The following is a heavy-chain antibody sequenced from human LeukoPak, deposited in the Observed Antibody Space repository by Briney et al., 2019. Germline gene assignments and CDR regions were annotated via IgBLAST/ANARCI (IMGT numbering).Heavy chain of an antibody. Sequence: SETLSLTCTVSGGSISKYDWSWIRQPAGKGPEWIGRIYTSGSTNYNPSLKSRVTMSEDTSKKQFSLKLSSVTAADTAVYYCARLSSSWYQDWYFDLWGRGTLVTVSS. CDR1: GGSISKYD. CDR3: ARLSSSWYQDWYFDL. D-gene: IGHD6-13*01. CDR2: IYTSGST. J-gene: IGHJ2*01. V-gene: IGHV4-4*07.